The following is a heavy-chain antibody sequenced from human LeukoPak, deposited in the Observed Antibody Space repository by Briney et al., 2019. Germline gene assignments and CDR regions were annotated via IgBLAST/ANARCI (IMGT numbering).Heavy chain of an antibody. Sequence: GGSLRLSCAASGFTFSTYSMNWVRQAPGKGLEWVSSISSSSSYIYYADSVKGRFTISRDNAKKSVYLQMNSLRAEDTAVYYCARAYSERYGLGYYYMDVWGKGTAVTISS. J-gene: IGHJ6*03. CDR1: GFTFSTYS. V-gene: IGHV3-21*01. CDR3: ARAYSERYGLGYYYMDV. CDR2: ISSSSSYI. D-gene: IGHD1-26*01.